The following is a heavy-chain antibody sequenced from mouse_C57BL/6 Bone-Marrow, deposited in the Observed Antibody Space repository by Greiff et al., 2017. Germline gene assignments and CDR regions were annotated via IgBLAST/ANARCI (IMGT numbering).Heavy chain of an antibody. V-gene: IGHV14-4*01. J-gene: IGHJ2*01. Sequence: EVQLQQSGAELVRPGASVKLSCTASGFNIKDDYMHWVKQRPEQGLEWIGWIDPENGDTEYASKVQGKATITADTSSNTAYLQLSSLTSEDTSGYYCTRDYGSSPDYWGQGTTLTVSS. CDR2: IDPENGDT. CDR1: GFNIKDDY. CDR3: TRDYGSSPDY. D-gene: IGHD1-1*01.